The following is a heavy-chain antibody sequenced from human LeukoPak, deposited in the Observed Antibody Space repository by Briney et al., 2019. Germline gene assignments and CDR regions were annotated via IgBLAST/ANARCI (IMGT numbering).Heavy chain of an antibody. CDR1: GYTFTGYY. V-gene: IGHV1-2*02. D-gene: IGHD2-2*01. Sequence: ASVKVSCKASGYTFTGYYMHWVRQAPGQGLEWMGWINPNSGGTNYAQKFQGRVTMTRDTSISTAYMELSRLRSDDTAVYYCAREERYCSSTSCPHFDYWGQGTLVTVSS. CDR2: INPNSGGT. J-gene: IGHJ4*02. CDR3: AREERYCSSTSCPHFDY.